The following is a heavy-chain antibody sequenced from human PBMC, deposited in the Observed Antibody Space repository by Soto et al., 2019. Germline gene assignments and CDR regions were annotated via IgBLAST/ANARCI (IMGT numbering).Heavy chain of an antibody. V-gene: IGHV3-23*01. D-gene: IGHD3-9*01. CDR3: ARMTGFDY. J-gene: IGHJ4*02. CDR1: GFTFSSTA. CDR2: ISGNGGTT. Sequence: EVQLLESGGALVQPGGSLRLSCAASGFTFSSTAMSWVRQAPGKGLEWVSTISGNGGTTYYAASVRGRLTNSRDNSKNTGYLQMNKLPGEDTGVYYCARMTGFDYWGQGTLVTVPS.